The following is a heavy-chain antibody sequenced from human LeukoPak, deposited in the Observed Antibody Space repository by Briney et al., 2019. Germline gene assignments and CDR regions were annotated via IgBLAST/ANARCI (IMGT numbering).Heavy chain of an antibody. Sequence: GGSLRLSCEASGFTFSSYGMHWVRQAPGKGLEWVAVISYDGSNKYYADSVKGRFTISRDNAKNSLYLQMNSLRAEDTALYYCAKGIFWYYFDYWGQGTLVTVSS. CDR3: AKGIFWYYFDY. D-gene: IGHD2-8*02. V-gene: IGHV3-30*18. J-gene: IGHJ4*02. CDR2: ISYDGSNK. CDR1: GFTFSSYG.